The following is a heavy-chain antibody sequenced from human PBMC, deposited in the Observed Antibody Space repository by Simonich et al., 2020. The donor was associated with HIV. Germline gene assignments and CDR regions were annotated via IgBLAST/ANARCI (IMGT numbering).Heavy chain of an antibody. V-gene: IGHV3-21*01. CDR2: ISSSSSYK. D-gene: IGHD2-2*01. J-gene: IGHJ4*02. CDR1: GFTFSSYS. Sequence: EVQLVESGGGLVKPGGSLRLSCAASGFTFSSYSMNWLRQAPGKGLEWVSSISSSSSYKYYAESGKGRFTISRDDAKNSLYLQMNSLRAEDTAVYYCARDGRKGSSTSCSDYWGQGTLVTVSS. CDR3: ARDGRKGSSTSCSDY.